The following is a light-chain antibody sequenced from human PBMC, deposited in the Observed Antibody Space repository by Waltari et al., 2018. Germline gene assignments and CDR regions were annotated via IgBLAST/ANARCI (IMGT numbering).Light chain of an antibody. CDR1: SSNIGTNF. V-gene: IGLV1-47*01. J-gene: IGLJ1*01. CDR2: RSD. Sequence: QSVLTQPPSASGTPGQRVTISCSGSSSNIGTNFVYWYQHVPGTAPKLLIYRSDQRPSGVPDRFSGSESGTSASLAISGLRSEDECDYYCAAWDDSLNGYYVFGTGTKVTVL. CDR3: AAWDDSLNGYYV.